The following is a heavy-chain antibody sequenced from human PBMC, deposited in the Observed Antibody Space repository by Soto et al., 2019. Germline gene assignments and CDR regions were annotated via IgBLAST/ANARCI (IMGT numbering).Heavy chain of an antibody. CDR1: GFTFSSYW. J-gene: IGHJ5*02. CDR2: IKQDGSEK. V-gene: IGHV3-7*01. D-gene: IGHD2-15*01. CDR3: AREPLGYCSGGSCFLHWFDP. Sequence: EVQLVESGGGLVQPGGSLRLSCAASGFTFSSYWMSWVRQAPGKGLEWVANIKQDGSEKYYVDSVKGRCTISRDNAKNSLYLQMNSLRAEDTAVYYCAREPLGYCSGGSCFLHWFDPWGQGTLVTVSS.